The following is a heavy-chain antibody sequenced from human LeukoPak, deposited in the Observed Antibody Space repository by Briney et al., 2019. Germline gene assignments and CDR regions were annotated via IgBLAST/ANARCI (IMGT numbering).Heavy chain of an antibody. V-gene: IGHV1-18*01. CDR1: RYTFNKYG. D-gene: IGHD4-17*01. Sequence: ASVKVSCKTSRYTFNKYGLIWVRQAPGQGLEWMGWVSLYESDTKYGQNFQGRVTLTTDTSTSTAYMELGSLRSDDTAVYYCARARSAVTTPDYWGQGTLVTVSS. CDR2: VSLYESDT. CDR3: ARARSAVTTPDY. J-gene: IGHJ4*02.